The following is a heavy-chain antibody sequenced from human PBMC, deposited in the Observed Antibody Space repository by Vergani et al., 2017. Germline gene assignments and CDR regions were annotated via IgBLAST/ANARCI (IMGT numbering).Heavy chain of an antibody. CDR2: IFYIGTT. V-gene: IGHV4-31*11. CDR1: GGSISSGDHC. CDR3: ARVDTQVPATSHFYYMDV. D-gene: IGHD6-25*01. Sequence: QVQLQESGPGVVKPSQTLSLTCAVSGGSISSGDHCWTWIRQRPGKGLEWIGYIFYIGTTYDNPSLRSRLTISVDTSQNQFSLKLRSVTAADTAVYYCARVDTQVPATSHFYYMDVWGKGTTVVVSS. J-gene: IGHJ6*03.